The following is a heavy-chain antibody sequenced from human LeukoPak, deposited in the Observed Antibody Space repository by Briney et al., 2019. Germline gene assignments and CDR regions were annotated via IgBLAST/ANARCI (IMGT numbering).Heavy chain of an antibody. J-gene: IGHJ4*02. CDR2: IKQDGSEK. CDR1: GFTFSSYG. V-gene: IGHV3-7*01. CDR3: AREHIAVAGFDC. D-gene: IGHD6-19*01. Sequence: GGSLRLSCAASGFTFSSYGMSWVRQAPGKGLEWVANIKQDGSEKYYVDSVKGRFTISRDNAKTSLYLQMNSLRVEDTAVYYCAREHIAVAGFDCWGQGALVTVSS.